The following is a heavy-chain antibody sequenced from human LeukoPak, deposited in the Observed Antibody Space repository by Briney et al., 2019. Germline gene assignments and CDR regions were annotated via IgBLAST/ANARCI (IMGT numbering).Heavy chain of an antibody. CDR2: IYTSGST. Sequence: SETLSLTCTVSGGSISSYYWSWIRQPAGKGLEWIGRIYTSGSTNYNPSLKSRVTMSVDTSKNQFSLKLSSVTAADTAVYYCARTERITIFGVVTRRTFDIWGQGTMVTVSS. CDR3: ARTERITIFGVVTRRTFDI. V-gene: IGHV4-4*07. J-gene: IGHJ3*02. CDR1: GGSISSYY. D-gene: IGHD3-3*01.